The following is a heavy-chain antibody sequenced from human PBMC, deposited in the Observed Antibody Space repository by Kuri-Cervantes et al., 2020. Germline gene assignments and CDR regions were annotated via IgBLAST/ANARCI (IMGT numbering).Heavy chain of an antibody. Sequence: GESLKISCAASGFTFSSYSMNWVRQAPGKGLEWVSSISSSSSYIYYADSVKGRFTISRDNARNSLYLQMNSLRAEDTAVYYCARDPDAYTTHFPPEYWGQGTLVTVSS. D-gene: IGHD2/OR15-2a*01. CDR2: ISSSSSYI. V-gene: IGHV3-21*01. J-gene: IGHJ4*02. CDR3: ARDPDAYTTHFPPEY. CDR1: GFTFSSYS.